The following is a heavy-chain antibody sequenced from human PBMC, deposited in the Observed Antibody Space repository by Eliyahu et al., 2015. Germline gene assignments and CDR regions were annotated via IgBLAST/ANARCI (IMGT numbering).Heavy chain of an antibody. CDR3: ARGRSNYYGSGSYFGY. CDR1: XGSFXXYY. Sequence: QVQLQQWGAGLLKPSETLSLTCAGXXGSFXXYYWSXIRXPPGKGLEWIGXXNHSGSTXYNPSLKSRVTISVDTSKNQFSLKLSSVTAADTAVYYCARGRSNYYGSGSYFGYWGQGTLVTVSS. CDR2: XNHSGST. V-gene: IGHV4-34*01. J-gene: IGHJ4*02. D-gene: IGHD3-10*01.